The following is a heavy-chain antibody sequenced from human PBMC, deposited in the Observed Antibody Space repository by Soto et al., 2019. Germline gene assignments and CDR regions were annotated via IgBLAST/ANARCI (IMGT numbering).Heavy chain of an antibody. Sequence: SETLSLTCTVSGGSISSSSYYWGWIRQPPGKGLEWIGSIYYSGSTYYNPSLKSRVTISVDTSKNQFSLKLSSVTAADTAVYYCARWYRGYSYGTGRGVNRVLDDYWGQGTLVTVSS. J-gene: IGHJ4*02. CDR3: ARWYRGYSYGTGRGVNRVLDDY. V-gene: IGHV4-39*01. CDR2: IYYSGST. CDR1: GGSISSSSYY. D-gene: IGHD5-18*01.